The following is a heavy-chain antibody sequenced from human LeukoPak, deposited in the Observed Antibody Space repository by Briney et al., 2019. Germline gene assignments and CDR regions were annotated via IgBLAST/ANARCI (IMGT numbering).Heavy chain of an antibody. V-gene: IGHV1-69*13. Sequence: GASVKVSCKASGGTFSSDAIRWVRQAPGQGLEWVGVFIPIFRAANYAQELQGRVTITANESASAVYMELSSLRSDDTAVYYCATVYSGSYYFDYWGQGTLVTVSS. CDR1: GGTFSSDA. CDR2: FIPIFRAA. J-gene: IGHJ4*02. CDR3: ATVYSGSYYFDY. D-gene: IGHD1-26*01.